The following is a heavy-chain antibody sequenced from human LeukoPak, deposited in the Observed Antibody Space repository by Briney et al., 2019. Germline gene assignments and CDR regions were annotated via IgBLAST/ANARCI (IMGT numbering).Heavy chain of an antibody. D-gene: IGHD5-24*01. CDR1: GGSFSGYY. V-gene: IGHV4-34*01. CDR3: ARGRGYNSFDY. J-gene: IGHJ4*02. Sequence: SETLSLTCAVYGGSFSGYYWSWIRQPPGKGLEWIGEINHSGSTNYNPSLRSRVTISVDTSKNQFSLKLRSVTAADTAVYYCARGRGYNSFDYWGQGTLVTVSS. CDR2: INHSGST.